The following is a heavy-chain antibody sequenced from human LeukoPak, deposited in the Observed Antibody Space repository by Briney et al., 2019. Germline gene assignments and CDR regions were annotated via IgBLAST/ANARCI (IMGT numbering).Heavy chain of an antibody. V-gene: IGHV1-69*01. CDR1: GGTFSSYA. CDR2: IIPIFGTA. CDR3: ASGTTDIVVVPATLRNYYFDY. D-gene: IGHD2-2*01. J-gene: IGHJ4*02. Sequence: GASVKVSCKASGGTFSSYAISWVRQAPGQGLEWMGGIIPIFGTANYAQKFQGRVTITADESTSTAYMELSSLRSEDTAVYYCASGTTDIVVVPATLRNYYFDYWGQGTLVTVSS.